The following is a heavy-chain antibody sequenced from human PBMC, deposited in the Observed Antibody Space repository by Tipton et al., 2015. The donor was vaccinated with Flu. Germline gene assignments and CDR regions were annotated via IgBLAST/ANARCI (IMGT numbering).Heavy chain of an antibody. CDR3: ARDNAMSGYYFRY. CDR2: IFHSGNT. D-gene: IGHD3-22*01. J-gene: IGHJ4*02. CDR1: GDSIRRSYC. V-gene: IGHV4-38-2*02. Sequence: GLVKPSETLSLTCAVSGDSIRRSYCWGWIRQPPGKGLEWIGNIFHSGNTYHNPSLKSRVTMSVDTSKNQFSLKLSSVTAADTAVYYCARDNAMSGYYFRYWGQGTLVTVSS.